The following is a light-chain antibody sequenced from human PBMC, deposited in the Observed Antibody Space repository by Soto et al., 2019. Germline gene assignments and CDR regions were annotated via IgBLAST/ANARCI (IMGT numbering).Light chain of an antibody. V-gene: IGKV1-5*01. CDR3: QQYNSYWT. Sequence: IHLTQSPSTLSGSSGNGVTITFRASQSITGWLAWFRQKPGKAPKLLSYDASSLESGVPSRCSGSGSGTEFTLTISSLQPDDFETYYCQQYNSYWTFGQGTKVDIK. CDR1: QSITGW. CDR2: DAS. J-gene: IGKJ1*01.